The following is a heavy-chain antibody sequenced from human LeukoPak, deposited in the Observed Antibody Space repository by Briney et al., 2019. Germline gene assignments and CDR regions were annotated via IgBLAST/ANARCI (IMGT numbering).Heavy chain of an antibody. J-gene: IGHJ3*02. CDR1: GFTFSIYA. D-gene: IGHD3-9*01. CDR2: ISGSGGST. CDR3: AKGNDILTGYFEGDAFDI. V-gene: IGHV3-23*01. Sequence: GGSLTLSCAASGFTFSIYAMSWVRQAPGKGREWVSSISGSGGSTYHADSVKGRFTISRDNSKNTLYLQMNSLRAEDTAVYYCAKGNDILTGYFEGDAFDIWGQGTMVTVSS.